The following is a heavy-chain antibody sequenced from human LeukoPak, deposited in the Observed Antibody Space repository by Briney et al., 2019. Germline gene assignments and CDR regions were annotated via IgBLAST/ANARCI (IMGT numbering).Heavy chain of an antibody. D-gene: IGHD4-17*01. CDR2: IFPSGST. CDR1: GGSISSSTYY. V-gene: IGHV4-39*01. CDR3: AKGTVLRYFDY. J-gene: IGHJ4*02. Sequence: SETVSLTCTVSGGSISSSTYYWGWIRQPPGKGLEWIGSIFPSGSTYYNPSLKSQVTVSVDTSKNQFSLKLNSVTAADTAVYYCAKGTVLRYFDYWGQGTLVTVSS.